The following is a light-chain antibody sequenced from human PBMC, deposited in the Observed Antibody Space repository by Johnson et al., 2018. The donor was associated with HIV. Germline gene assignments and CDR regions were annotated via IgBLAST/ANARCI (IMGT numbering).Light chain of an antibody. CDR1: SSNIENYY. CDR3: GTWDSSLSNFV. V-gene: IGLV1-51*01. CDR2: DNN. Sequence: QAVLTQPPSVSAAPGQKVTISCSGSSSNIENYYVSWYQHHPGTAPKLLIYDNNKRPSGIPDRFSGSKSGTSATLGITGLPTGDEADYYCGTWDSSLSNFVFGIGTKVSVL. J-gene: IGLJ1*01.